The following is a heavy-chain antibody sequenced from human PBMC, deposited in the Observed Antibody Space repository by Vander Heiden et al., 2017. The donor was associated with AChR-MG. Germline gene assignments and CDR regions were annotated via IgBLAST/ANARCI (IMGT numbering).Heavy chain of an antibody. CDR2: ISSSSSYI. J-gene: IGHJ4*02. CDR3: ARALASGSSFDY. D-gene: IGHD1-26*01. CDR1: GFPFSSYS. V-gene: IGHV3-21*01. Sequence: EVQLVEPGGGVGKPGGSLRPPCAASGFPFSSYSMMWARQAPGNGRGLVSSISSSSSYIYYADSVKGRFTISRDNAKNSLYLQMNSLGAEDTAVYYCARALASGSSFDYWGQGTLVTVSS.